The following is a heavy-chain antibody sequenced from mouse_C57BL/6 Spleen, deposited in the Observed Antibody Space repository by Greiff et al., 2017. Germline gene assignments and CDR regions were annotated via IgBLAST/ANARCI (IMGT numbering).Heavy chain of an antibody. CDR2: IHPSDGDT. D-gene: IGHD2-10*01. V-gene: IGHV1-74*01. CDR3: SIGAYYDLSWFAY. J-gene: IGHJ3*01. Sequence: VQLQQPGAELVKPGASVKVSCKASGYTFTSYWMHWVKQRPGQGLEWIGRIHPSDGDTNYNQKFKGKATLTVDKSSSTAYMQLSSLTSEDSAVYYCSIGAYYDLSWFAYWGQGTLVTVSA. CDR1: GYTFTSYW.